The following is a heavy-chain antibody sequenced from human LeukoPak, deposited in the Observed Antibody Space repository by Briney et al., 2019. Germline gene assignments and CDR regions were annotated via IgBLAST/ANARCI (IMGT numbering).Heavy chain of an antibody. CDR3: ARDFDMGITPGDDFDF. Sequence: GGSLRLSCAASGFSFSKYWMHWVRHTPGEGLVWVSRIKEDGTYTSYADSVKGRFTISRDNARNTVFLQMNSLRAEDTAVYYCARDFDMGITPGDDFDFWGQGTLVSVSS. J-gene: IGHJ4*02. CDR2: IKEDGTYT. D-gene: IGHD3-9*01. V-gene: IGHV3-74*01. CDR1: GFSFSKYW.